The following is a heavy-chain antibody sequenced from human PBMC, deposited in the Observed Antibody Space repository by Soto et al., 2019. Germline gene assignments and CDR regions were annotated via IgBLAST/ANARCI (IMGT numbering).Heavy chain of an antibody. CDR3: ARGGVAARKGRWFDP. V-gene: IGHV4-59*01. CDR1: GGSISGYY. D-gene: IGHD6-25*01. J-gene: IGHJ5*02. CDR2: IHYSGST. Sequence: SETLSLTCTVSGGSISGYYWGWIRQPPGKGLEWIGYIHYSGSTNYNPSLRSRVTISVDTPKNQFSLKVNSMTAADTAIYYCARGGVAARKGRWFDPWGQGTLVTVSS.